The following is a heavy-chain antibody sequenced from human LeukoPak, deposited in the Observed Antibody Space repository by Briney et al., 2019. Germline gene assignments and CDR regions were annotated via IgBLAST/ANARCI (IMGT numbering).Heavy chain of an antibody. Sequence: GGSLRLSCAASAFTFSSYGMHWVRQAPGKGLEWVAVISYDGSNKDYADSVKGRFTISRDNAKNSLYLQMNSLRAEDTALYYCARGNDYGGKRGAFDYWGQGTLVTVSS. CDR3: ARGNDYGGKRGAFDY. V-gene: IGHV3-30*03. J-gene: IGHJ4*02. CDR2: ISYDGSNK. D-gene: IGHD4-23*01. CDR1: AFTFSSYG.